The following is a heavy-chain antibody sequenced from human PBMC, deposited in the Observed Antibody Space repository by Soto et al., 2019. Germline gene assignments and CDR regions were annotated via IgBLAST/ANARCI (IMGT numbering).Heavy chain of an antibody. Sequence: EVQLVESGGGLVKPGGSLRLSCAASDLNITNAWMNWVRKAPGKGLEWVGRIKTKAEGGATDYAAPLKGRFTISRHDSRNTLFLQMNRLKTEDTAVYYCTTGSVEGVWGQGATVTVSS. CDR3: TTGSVEGV. D-gene: IGHD2-15*01. CDR2: IKTKAEGGAT. CDR1: DLNITNAW. V-gene: IGHV3-15*07. J-gene: IGHJ6*02.